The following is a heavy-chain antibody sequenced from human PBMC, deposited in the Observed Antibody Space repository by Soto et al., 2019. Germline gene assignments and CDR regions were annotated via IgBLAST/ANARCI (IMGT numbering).Heavy chain of an antibody. D-gene: IGHD1-1*01. V-gene: IGHV3-23*01. Sequence: EVQLLESGGGLVQPGGSLRLSCAASGFTFSSYAMSWVRQAPGKGLEWVAGISGSGASTYYADSVKGRFTISRDNSENTLYVQMNSLRAEDTALYYCAKDARSNWNTVHYNDAFDIWGQGTMVTVSS. CDR1: GFTFSSYA. CDR2: ISGSGAST. J-gene: IGHJ3*02. CDR3: AKDARSNWNTVHYNDAFDI.